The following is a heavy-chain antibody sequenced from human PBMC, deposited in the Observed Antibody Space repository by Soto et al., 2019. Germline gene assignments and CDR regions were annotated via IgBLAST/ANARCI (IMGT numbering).Heavy chain of an antibody. Sequence: GGSLRLSCAASGFTFSSYGMHWVRQAPGKGLEWVAVISYDRSNKYYADSVKGRFTISRDNSKNTLYLQMNSLRAEDTVVYYCANLYSSGWYDTLDYWGQGTLVTVSS. CDR1: GFTFSSYG. CDR3: ANLYSSGWYDTLDY. CDR2: ISYDRSNK. V-gene: IGHV3-30*18. J-gene: IGHJ4*02. D-gene: IGHD6-19*01.